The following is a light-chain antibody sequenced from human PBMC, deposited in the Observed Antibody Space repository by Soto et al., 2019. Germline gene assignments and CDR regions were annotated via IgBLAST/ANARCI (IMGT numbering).Light chain of an antibody. CDR3: QQYGTSPFT. CDR1: QSVAYTY. CDR2: GAS. V-gene: IGKV3-20*01. Sequence: EIVLTQSPATLSWSPLEIATRSYMASQSVAYTYLAWFQQKPGQAPRLLIYGASNRATGIPDRFSGSGSGTDFTLTISRLEPEDFAVYYCQQYGTSPFTFGPGTKVDIK. J-gene: IGKJ3*01.